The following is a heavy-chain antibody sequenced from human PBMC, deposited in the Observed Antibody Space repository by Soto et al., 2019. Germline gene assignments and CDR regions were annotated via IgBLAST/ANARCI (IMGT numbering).Heavy chain of an antibody. J-gene: IGHJ4*02. CDR3: ARERSGTADY. D-gene: IGHD1-1*01. V-gene: IGHV1-8*01. Sequence: QVQLVQSGAEVKKPGASVKVSCQASGYTFTSYDINWVRQATGQGREWMGWMNPNSRNTGYAQKFQGRVTMTRNSSISTAYMELGSLRAEDTAVYYCARERSGTADYWGQGTLVTVSS. CDR2: MNPNSRNT. CDR1: GYTFTSYD.